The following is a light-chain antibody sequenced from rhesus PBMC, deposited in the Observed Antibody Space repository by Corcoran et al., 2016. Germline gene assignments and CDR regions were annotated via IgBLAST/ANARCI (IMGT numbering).Light chain of an antibody. Sequence: DIQMTQSPSSLSASVGDTVTITCRARQGIHSWLAWYQQKPGKAPKLLVYKAYSLQSGVPSRFSCSGSGTDVTLTISSLQSEDFATYSWQQYGTRPWTFGQGTKVEIK. J-gene: IGKJ1*01. CDR1: QGIHSW. CDR3: QQYGTRPWT. CDR2: KAY. V-gene: IGKV1-22*01.